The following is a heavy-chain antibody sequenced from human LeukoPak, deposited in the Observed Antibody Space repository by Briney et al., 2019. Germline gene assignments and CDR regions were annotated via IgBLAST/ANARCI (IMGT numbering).Heavy chain of an antibody. V-gene: IGHV3-23*01. CDR3: SSNAYGDSAFDY. CDR2: ISGSGGST. J-gene: IGHJ4*02. CDR1: GFTFSSYA. D-gene: IGHD4-17*01. Sequence: GGSLRLSCAASGFTFSSYAMSWVRQAPGKGLEWVSAISGSGGSTYYADSVKGRFTISRDNSKNTLYLQMNSLKTEDTAVYYCSSNAYGDSAFDYWGQGTLVTVSS.